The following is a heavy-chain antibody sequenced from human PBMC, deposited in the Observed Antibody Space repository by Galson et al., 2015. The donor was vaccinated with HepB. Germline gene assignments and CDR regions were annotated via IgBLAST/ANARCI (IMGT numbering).Heavy chain of an antibody. D-gene: IGHD5-18*01. Sequence: SVKVSCKASGYTFTSYGISWVRQAPGQGLEWMGWINPYNGNTNYAQKLQGRVTMTTDTSTNTAYMELRSLRSDDTAVYYCARDAEQLWFYLGQAQRGNNNWFDPWGQGTLVTVSS. CDR3: ARDAEQLWFYLGQAQRGNNNWFDP. CDR1: GYTFTSYG. J-gene: IGHJ5*02. CDR2: INPYNGNT. V-gene: IGHV1-18*04.